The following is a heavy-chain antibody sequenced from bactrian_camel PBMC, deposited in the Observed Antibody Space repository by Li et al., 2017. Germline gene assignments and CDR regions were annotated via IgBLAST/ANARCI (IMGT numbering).Heavy chain of an antibody. CDR2: IDSDGDT. Sequence: VQLVESGGGSVQAGGSLRLSCAAPGYRYDTYCMGWFRQAPGKARGGIAVIDSDGDTAYAESMKDRFTISQDNAKNTLFLQMNSLKPDDSAMYYCVASQNLNCIGGRLFDRDWKYWGQGTQVTVS. CDR3: VASQNLNCIGGRLFDRDWKY. CDR1: GYRYDTYC. J-gene: IGHJ4*01. D-gene: IGHD2*01. V-gene: IGHV3S26*01.